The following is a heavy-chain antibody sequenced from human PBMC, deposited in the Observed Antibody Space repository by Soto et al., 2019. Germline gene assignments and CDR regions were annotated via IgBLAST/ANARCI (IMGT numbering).Heavy chain of an antibody. CDR3: ARDGEQWLAYYFDY. CDR1: GYTFTSYA. Sequence: ASVKVSCKASGYTFTSYAMHSVRQAPGQRLEWMGWSNAGNGNTTYSQKFQGRVTITRDTSPSTAYLELGSLRSEDTAVYYCARDGEQWLAYYFDYWGQGTLVTVSS. J-gene: IGHJ4*02. D-gene: IGHD6-19*01. CDR2: SNAGNGNT. V-gene: IGHV1-3*01.